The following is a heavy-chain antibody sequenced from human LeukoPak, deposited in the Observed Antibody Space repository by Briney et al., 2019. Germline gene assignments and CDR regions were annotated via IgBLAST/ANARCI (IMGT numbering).Heavy chain of an antibody. CDR3: ARVWGQWLVPESAEYFQH. J-gene: IGHJ1*01. V-gene: IGHV3-30-3*01. Sequence: GGSLRLSCAASGFTFSDYAMHWVRQAPGKGLEWVAVISYDGTNKYYADSVKGRFTISRDNSKNTLYVQMNSLRAEDTAVYYCARVWGQWLVPESAEYFQHWGQGTLVTVSS. D-gene: IGHD6-19*01. CDR1: GFTFSDYA. CDR2: ISYDGTNK.